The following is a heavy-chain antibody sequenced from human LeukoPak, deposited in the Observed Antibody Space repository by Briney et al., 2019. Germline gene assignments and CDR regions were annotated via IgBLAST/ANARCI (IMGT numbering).Heavy chain of an antibody. CDR1: GFTFSSYA. D-gene: IGHD4-23*01. V-gene: IGHV3-23*01. J-gene: IGHJ4*02. CDR2: ISGSGGTT. Sequence: GGPLRLSCAASGFTFSSYAMSWVRQAPGKGLEWVSAISGSGGTTYYADSVKGRFTISRDNSKNTLYLQMNSLRAEDTAVYYCAKLGGNTGEHYYFDYWGQGTLVTVSS. CDR3: AKLGGNTGEHYYFDY.